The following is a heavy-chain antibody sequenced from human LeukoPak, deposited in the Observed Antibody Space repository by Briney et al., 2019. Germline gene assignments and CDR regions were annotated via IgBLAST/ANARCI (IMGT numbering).Heavy chain of an antibody. D-gene: IGHD2-2*01. Sequence: PGGSLRLSCAASGFTFDDYAMHWVRQAPGKGLEWVSGISWNSGSIGYADSVKGRFTISRDNAKNSLYLQMNSLGAEDTALYYCAKGQLLFPPDYWGQGTLVTVSS. CDR2: ISWNSGSI. J-gene: IGHJ4*02. V-gene: IGHV3-9*01. CDR1: GFTFDDYA. CDR3: AKGQLLFPPDY.